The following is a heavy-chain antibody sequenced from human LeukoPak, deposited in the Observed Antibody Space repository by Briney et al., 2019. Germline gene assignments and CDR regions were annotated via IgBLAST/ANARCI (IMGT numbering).Heavy chain of an antibody. CDR3: ARARNRNPITLDY. Sequence: HPGGSLRLSCAASGFTFSSYWMHWVRQAPGKGLVWVSRINGDGSTSKYADSVKGRFTISRDNAKNTLYLQMNTLRAEDTAVYYCARARNRNPITLDYWGQGTLVTVSS. V-gene: IGHV3-74*01. CDR2: INGDGSTS. D-gene: IGHD1-1*01. CDR1: GFTFSSYW. J-gene: IGHJ4*02.